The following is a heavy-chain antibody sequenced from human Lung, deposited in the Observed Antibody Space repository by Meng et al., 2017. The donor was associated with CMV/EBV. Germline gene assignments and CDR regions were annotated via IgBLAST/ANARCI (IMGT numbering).Heavy chain of an antibody. V-gene: IGHV3-30*02. J-gene: IGHJ4*02. CDR3: AKLAATVDY. CDR2: IRYDGSNK. CDR1: GFTFSSYG. Sequence: GESLKISCAASGFTFSSYGMHWVRQAPGKGLEWVAFIRYDGSNKYYADSVKGRFTISRDNSKNTLYLQMNSLRAEDKAVYYCAKLAATVDYWGQGTLVTVSS. D-gene: IGHD6-13*01.